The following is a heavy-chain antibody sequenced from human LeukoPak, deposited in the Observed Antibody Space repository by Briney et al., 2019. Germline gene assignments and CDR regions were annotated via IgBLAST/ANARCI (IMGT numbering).Heavy chain of an antibody. D-gene: IGHD3-16*01. J-gene: IGHJ4*02. CDR2: ISTYNGNR. Sequence: ASVKLSCKASGYTFTSYDISWVRQAPGQGLEWMGWISTYNGNRKYAQKLQGRVTMTTDTSTSTAYMELRSLRSDDTAVYYCARDRRMITFGGVIAYWGQGTLVTVSS. CDR1: GYTFTSYD. V-gene: IGHV1-18*01. CDR3: ARDRRMITFGGVIAY.